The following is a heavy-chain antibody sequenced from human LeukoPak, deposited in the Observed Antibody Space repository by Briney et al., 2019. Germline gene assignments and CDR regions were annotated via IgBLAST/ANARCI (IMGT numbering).Heavy chain of an antibody. CDR1: GFTFSSYG. CDR2: IRYDGSNK. V-gene: IGHV3-30*02. Sequence: GGSLRLSCAASGFTFSSYGMHWVRQAPGKGLEWVAFIRYDGSNKYYADSVKGRFTISRDNSKNTLYLQMNSLRAEDTAVYYCAKDRATPRYCSGGSCYSHFDYWGQGTLVTVSS. J-gene: IGHJ4*02. D-gene: IGHD2-15*01. CDR3: AKDRATPRYCSGGSCYSHFDY.